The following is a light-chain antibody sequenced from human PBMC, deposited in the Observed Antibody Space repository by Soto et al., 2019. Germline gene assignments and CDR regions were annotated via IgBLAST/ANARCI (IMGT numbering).Light chain of an antibody. CDR2: DAA. CDR3: QYDSS. J-gene: IGKJ2*01. CDR1: QSVSIW. V-gene: IGKV1-5*01. Sequence: DIQMTQSPSTLSASVGDRVTITCWASQSVSIWLAWYQQKPGKAPRLLIYDAASLKTGVPSRFSGSGSGTNFTLTISGLQPDDFATYYCQYDSSFGQGTKVDIK.